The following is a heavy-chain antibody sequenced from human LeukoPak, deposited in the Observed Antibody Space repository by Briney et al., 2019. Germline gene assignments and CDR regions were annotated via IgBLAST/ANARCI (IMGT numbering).Heavy chain of an antibody. CDR3: ARRSGRYLDS. D-gene: IGHD3-10*01. CDR1: GGSISSYY. CDR2: IYTSGST. Sequence: SETLSLTCTVSGGSISSYYWSWIRQPPGKGLEWIGYIYTSGSTNYNPSLKSRVTISVDTSKNQFSLKLSSVTAADTAVYYCARRSGRYLDSWGQGTLVTVSS. J-gene: IGHJ4*02. V-gene: IGHV4-4*09.